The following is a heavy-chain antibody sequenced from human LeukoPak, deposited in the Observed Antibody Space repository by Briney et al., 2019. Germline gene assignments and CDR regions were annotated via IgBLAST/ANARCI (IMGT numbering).Heavy chain of an antibody. CDR2: ISGSGGST. J-gene: IGHJ3*02. D-gene: IGHD3-22*01. V-gene: IGHV3-23*01. CDR1: GFTFSSYA. Sequence: PGGSLRLSCAASGFTFSSYAMSWVRQAPGKGLEWVSAISGSGGSTYYADSVKGRFTISGDNSKNTLYLQMNSLRAEDTAVYYCAKDLGYYDSSGYLAFDIWGQGTMVTVSS. CDR3: AKDLGYYDSSGYLAFDI.